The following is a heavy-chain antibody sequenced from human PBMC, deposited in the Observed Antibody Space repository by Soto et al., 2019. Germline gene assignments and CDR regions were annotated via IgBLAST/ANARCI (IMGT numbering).Heavy chain of an antibody. CDR1: GGSISSGGSS. CDR3: ARAGDSSGPVALGY. D-gene: IGHD6-19*01. CDR2: IYHSGST. V-gene: IGHV4-30-2*01. Sequence: QLQLQESGSGLVKPSQTLSLTCAVSGGSISSGGSSWSWIRQPPGKGLEWIGYIYHSGSTYYNPSRXXXVXXSVDRSKSQFSLKLGSVTAADTAVYYCARAGDSSGPVALGYWGQGTLVTVSS. J-gene: IGHJ4*02.